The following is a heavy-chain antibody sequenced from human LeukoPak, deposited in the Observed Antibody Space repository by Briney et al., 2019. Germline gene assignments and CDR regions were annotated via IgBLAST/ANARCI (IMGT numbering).Heavy chain of an antibody. J-gene: IGHJ3*02. CDR1: GYTFTSYY. CDR2: ISAYNGNT. CDR3: ARDSRSDYGDIDDAFDI. Sequence: ASVKVSCKASGYTFTSYYLHWVRQAPGQGLEWMGWISAYNGNTNYAQKLQGRVTMTTDTSTSTAYMELRSLRSDDTAVYYCARDSRSDYGDIDDAFDIWGQGTMVTVSS. D-gene: IGHD4-17*01. V-gene: IGHV1-18*04.